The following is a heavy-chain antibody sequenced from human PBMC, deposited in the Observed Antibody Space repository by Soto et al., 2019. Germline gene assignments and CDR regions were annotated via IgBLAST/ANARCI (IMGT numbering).Heavy chain of an antibody. CDR3: ARHLTYCSAGSCYSDFPYYGMDV. CDR2: IFYSGST. Sequence: QLQLQESGPGLVKPSETLSLTCTVSGGSISSSSYYWGWIRQPPGKGLEWIGSIFYSGSTYYNPSPQSLVPISVDTSKNQFSLKLSSVTAADTAVYYCARHLTYCSAGSCYSDFPYYGMDVWGQGTTVTVSS. CDR1: GGSISSSSYY. D-gene: IGHD2-15*01. J-gene: IGHJ6*02. V-gene: IGHV4-39*01.